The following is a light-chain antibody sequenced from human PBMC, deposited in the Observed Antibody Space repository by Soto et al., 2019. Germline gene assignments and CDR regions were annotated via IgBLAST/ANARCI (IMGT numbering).Light chain of an antibody. CDR3: SSYAGSKGV. CDR1: SSDVGGYNY. J-gene: IGLJ2*01. CDR2: EVS. Sequence: QSALTQPPSASGSPGQSVTISCTGTSSDVGGYNYVSWYQQHPGKAPTLMIYEVSKRPSGVPDRFSGSKSGNTASLTVSGLQAEYEADYYCSSYAGSKGVFGGVTKLTVL. V-gene: IGLV2-8*01.